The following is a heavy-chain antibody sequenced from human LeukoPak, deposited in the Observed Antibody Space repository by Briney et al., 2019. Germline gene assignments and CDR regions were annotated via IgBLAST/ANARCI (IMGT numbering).Heavy chain of an antibody. V-gene: IGHV3-23*01. Sequence: PGGSLRLSCAASGFTFSAYTLNWVRQAPGKGLEWVSAISGGGGDTYYADSVKGRFTISRDNSKNTLYLQMSSLRAEDTAVYYLAKEVRGWHNGNFVDPCGQRTLVTVSS. CDR3: AKEVRGWHNGNFVDP. D-gene: IGHD6-19*01. CDR2: ISGGGGDT. CDR1: GFTFSAYT. J-gene: IGHJ5*02.